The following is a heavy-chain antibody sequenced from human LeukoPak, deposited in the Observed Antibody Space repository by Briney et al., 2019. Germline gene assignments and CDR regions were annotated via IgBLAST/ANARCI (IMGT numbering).Heavy chain of an antibody. CDR2: INHSGST. V-gene: IGHV4-34*01. J-gene: IGHJ4*02. CDR3: ARRGTGTIDY. D-gene: IGHD3/OR15-3a*01. Sequence: SETLSLTCAVYGGSFSGYYWSWIRQPPGKGLEWIGEINHSGSTNYNPSLKSRVTISVDTSKNQFSLKLSSVTAADTAVYHCARRGTGTIDYWGQGTLVTVSS. CDR1: GGSFSGYY.